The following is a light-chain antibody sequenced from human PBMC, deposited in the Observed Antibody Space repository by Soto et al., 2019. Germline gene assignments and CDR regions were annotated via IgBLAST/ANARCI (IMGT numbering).Light chain of an antibody. CDR2: DVT. J-gene: IGLJ1*01. CDR1: SSYVVASNY. CDR3: SSYTTRNTEV. V-gene: IGLV2-14*03. Sequence: QSLLAQPGPGSGSPGQSITISCIATSSYVVASNYVSWYQHHPGKARILIIYDVTDRPSGVSTRFSASKSGNTASLTISGLQAEDEADYYCSSYTTRNTEVFGTGTKVTVL.